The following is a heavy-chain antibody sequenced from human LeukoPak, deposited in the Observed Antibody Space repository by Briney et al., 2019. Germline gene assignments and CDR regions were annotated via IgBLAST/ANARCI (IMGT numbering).Heavy chain of an antibody. Sequence: ASVKVSCKASGYTFTGYYMHWVRQAPGQGLEWMGWINPNSGGTNYAQKFQGRVTMTRDTSISTAYMELSRLRSDDTAVYYCARSSRDGYKTYYYYYMDVWGKGTTVTISS. V-gene: IGHV1-2*02. D-gene: IGHD5-24*01. CDR2: INPNSGGT. J-gene: IGHJ6*03. CDR1: GYTFTGYY. CDR3: ARSSRDGYKTYYYYYMDV.